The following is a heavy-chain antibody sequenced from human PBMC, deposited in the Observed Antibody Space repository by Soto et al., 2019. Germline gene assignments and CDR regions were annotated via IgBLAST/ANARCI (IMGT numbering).Heavy chain of an antibody. CDR1: GFTFSIYS. CDR3: ARSVEGHFDY. Sequence: EVQLVESGGDLVQRGGSLRLSCVASGFTFSIYSMNWVRQAPGKGLEWFSYITSDTKTIKYADSVKGRFTISRDNAKNSVYLQMNSPRDEDTAVYYCARSVEGHFDYWGQGTVVTVSS. CDR2: ITSDTKTI. V-gene: IGHV3-48*02. J-gene: IGHJ4*02. D-gene: IGHD6-19*01.